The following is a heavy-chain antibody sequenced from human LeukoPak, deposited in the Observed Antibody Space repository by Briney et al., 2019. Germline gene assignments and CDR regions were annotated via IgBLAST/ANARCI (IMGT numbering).Heavy chain of an antibody. CDR3: ARDKAVGVPAAIPANCYYYGMDV. J-gene: IGHJ6*02. V-gene: IGHV4-59*01. CDR2: IYYSGST. Sequence: SETLSLTCTVSGGSISSYYWSWIRQPPGKGLEWIGYIYYSGSTNYNPSLKSRVTISVDTSKNQFSLKLSSVTAADTAVYYCARDKAVGVPAAIPANCYYYGMDVWGQGTTVTVSS. CDR1: GGSISSYY. D-gene: IGHD2-2*02.